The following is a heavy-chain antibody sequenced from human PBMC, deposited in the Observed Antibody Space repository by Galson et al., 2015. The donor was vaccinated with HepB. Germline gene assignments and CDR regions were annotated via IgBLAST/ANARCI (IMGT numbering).Heavy chain of an antibody. D-gene: IGHD6-13*01. CDR1: GYSFTSYW. V-gene: IGHV5-51*01. Sequence: QSGAEVKQPGESLKISCGGSGYSFTSYWIGWVRPMPGKSLEWTGISSPGDSDTRYSPSFQGQVTISADKSISTAYLQWSSLKASDTAMYYCARRAYSSSGFTKPFDYWGRGTLVTVSS. J-gene: IGHJ4*02. CDR2: SSPGDSDT. CDR3: ARRAYSSSGFTKPFDY.